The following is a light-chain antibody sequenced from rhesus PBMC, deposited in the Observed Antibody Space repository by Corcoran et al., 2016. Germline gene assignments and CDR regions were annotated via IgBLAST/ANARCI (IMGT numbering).Light chain of an antibody. Sequence: DIQMTQSPSSLSASVGDRVTITCRASQAINHYLSWYQQKPGKAPKPLFYYTSSLETGVPSRFGGSGSGTDYTLTIRSLQPEDIGTYYCRQYKNFPLTFGGGTKVGIK. CDR3: RQYKNFPLT. CDR1: QAINHY. V-gene: IGKV1-66*01. CDR2: YTS. J-gene: IGKJ4*01.